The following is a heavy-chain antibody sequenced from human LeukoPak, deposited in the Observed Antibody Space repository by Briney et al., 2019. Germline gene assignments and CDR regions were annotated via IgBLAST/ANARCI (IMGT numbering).Heavy chain of an antibody. CDR1: GFSFSNAW. CDR3: CRGWLDY. J-gene: IGHJ4*02. V-gene: IGHV3-15*01. Sequence: GGSLRLSCAASGFSFSNAWMSWVRQASGKGLEWVGRIKSKTDGGTIHYAAPVKGRFTISRDDSKNMVFLQMNSLNTEDTAVYYCCRGWLDYWGQGTLVAVSS. CDR2: IKSKTDGGTI. D-gene: IGHD2-15*01.